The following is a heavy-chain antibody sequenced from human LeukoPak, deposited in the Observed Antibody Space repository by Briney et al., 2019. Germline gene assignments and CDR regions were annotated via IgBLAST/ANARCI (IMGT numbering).Heavy chain of an antibody. D-gene: IGHD3-22*01. CDR3: ARDKGYHDTTGYANYMDV. J-gene: IGHJ6*03. CDR1: GFTVSSNY. V-gene: IGHV3-66*01. CDR2: TYSGGST. Sequence: PGGSLRLSCAASGFTVSSNYTTWVRQAPGKGLEWVSVTYSGGSTYYADSVKGRFTISRDNAKNSLYLQMNSLRAEDTAVYYCARDKGYHDTTGYANYMDVWGKGTTVTVSS.